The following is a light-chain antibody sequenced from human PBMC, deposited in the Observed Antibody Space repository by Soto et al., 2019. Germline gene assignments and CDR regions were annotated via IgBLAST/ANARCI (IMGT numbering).Light chain of an antibody. J-gene: IGKJ4*01. CDR2: AAS. CDR1: QSIRSY. Sequence: DIQMTQSPSSLSASVGDRVTITCRASQSIRSYLNWYQQKPGKAPKLLIYAASSLQSGVPSRFSGSGSGTDFTLTISSLQPEDFATYYCQQYDNLLLTFGGGTKVEIK. V-gene: IGKV1-39*01. CDR3: QQYDNLLLT.